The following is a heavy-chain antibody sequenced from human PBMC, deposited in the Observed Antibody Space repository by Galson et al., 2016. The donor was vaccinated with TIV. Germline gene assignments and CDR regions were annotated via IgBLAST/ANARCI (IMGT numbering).Heavy chain of an antibody. CDR2: ICTYNGYT. CDR1: GYSFANYG. CDR3: ARDPTYYDTNGWGH. J-gene: IGHJ4*02. V-gene: IGHV1-18*01. Sequence: SVKVSCKASGYSFANYGIAWVRQAPGQGLEWMGWICTYNGYTDYADKLKGRVTMTTDTSTSTAYMELRSLRSDDTAIYYCARDPTYYDTNGWGHWGQGTLVIVSS. D-gene: IGHD3-22*01.